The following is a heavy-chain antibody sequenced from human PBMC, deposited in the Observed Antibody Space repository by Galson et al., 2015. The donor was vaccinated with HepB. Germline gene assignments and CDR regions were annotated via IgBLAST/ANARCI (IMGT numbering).Heavy chain of an antibody. Sequence: LSLTCAVYGGSFSGYYWSWIRQPPGKGLEWIGEISHSGSTNYNPSLKSRVTISVDTSKNQFSLKLSSVTAADTAVYYCARRVRSGNWYSGTTFPNAFDYWGQGTLVTVSS. CDR2: ISHSGST. CDR3: ARRVRSGNWYSGTTFPNAFDY. J-gene: IGHJ4*02. D-gene: IGHD1-26*01. V-gene: IGHV4-34*01. CDR1: GGSFSGYY.